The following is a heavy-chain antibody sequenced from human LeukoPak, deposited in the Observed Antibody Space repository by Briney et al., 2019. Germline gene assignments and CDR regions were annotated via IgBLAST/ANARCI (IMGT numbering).Heavy chain of an antibody. J-gene: IGHJ5*02. CDR1: GGSFSGYY. Sequence: PSETLSLTCAVYGGSFSGYYWSWIRQPPGKGLEWIGEINHSGSTNYNPSLKSRVTISVDTSKNQFSLKLSSVTAADTAVYYCARERKTLDPTSTYNWFDPWGQGTLVTVSS. D-gene: IGHD1-1*01. CDR3: ARERKTLDPTSTYNWFDP. CDR2: INHSGST. V-gene: IGHV4-34*01.